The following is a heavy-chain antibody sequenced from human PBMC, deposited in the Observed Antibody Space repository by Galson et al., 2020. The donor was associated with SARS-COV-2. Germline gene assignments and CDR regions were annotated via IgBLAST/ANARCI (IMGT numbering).Heavy chain of an antibody. J-gene: IGHJ4*02. CDR3: ARTAYCGGDCSFDY. Sequence: GGSLRLSCAASGFTVSSNYMSWVRQAPGKGLEWVSVIYSGGSTYYADSVKGRFTISRDNSKNTLYLQMNSLRAEDTAVYYCARTAYCGGDCSFDYWGQGTLVTVSS. CDR2: IYSGGST. V-gene: IGHV3-53*01. CDR1: GFTVSSNY. D-gene: IGHD2-21*02.